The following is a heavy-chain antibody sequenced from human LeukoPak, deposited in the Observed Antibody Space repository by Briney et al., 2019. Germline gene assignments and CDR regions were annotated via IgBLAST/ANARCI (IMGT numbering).Heavy chain of an antibody. D-gene: IGHD4-11*01. Sequence: ASVKVSCKASGYTFTCYYMNWVRQAPEQGLEWMGIINPSGGSTAYAQKFQGRITMTWDTSTSTVYMELSSLISEDTAVYYCARAPTTAGHDWYFDLWGRGTLVTVSS. J-gene: IGHJ2*01. CDR2: INPSGGST. CDR3: ARAPTTAGHDWYFDL. V-gene: IGHV1-46*01. CDR1: GYTFTCYY.